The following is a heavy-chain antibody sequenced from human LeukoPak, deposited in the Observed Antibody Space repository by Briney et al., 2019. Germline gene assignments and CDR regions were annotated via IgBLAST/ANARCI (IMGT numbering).Heavy chain of an antibody. CDR2: IRYDGSNK. V-gene: IGHV3-30*02. D-gene: IGHD3-9*01. Sequence: PGGSLRLSCAASGFTFSSYGMHWVRQAPGKGLEWVAFIRYDGSNKYYADSVKGRFTISRDNSKNTLYLQMNSLRAEDTAVYYCAKASMGYDILTGYGVLVYWGQGTLVTVSS. J-gene: IGHJ4*02. CDR1: GFTFSSYG. CDR3: AKASMGYDILTGYGVLVY.